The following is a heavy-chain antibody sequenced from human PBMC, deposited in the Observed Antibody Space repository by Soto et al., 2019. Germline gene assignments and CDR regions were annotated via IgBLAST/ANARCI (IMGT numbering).Heavy chain of an antibody. V-gene: IGHV4-59*01. CDR2: IYYSGST. Sequence: SSETLSLTCTVSGGSISSYYWSWIRQPPGKGLEWIGYIYYSGSTNYNPSLKSRVTISVDTSKNQFSLKLSSVTAADTAVYYCARDQVPGQQLSRFDPWAQGTLVTVSS. CDR1: GGSISSYY. J-gene: IGHJ5*02. D-gene: IGHD6-13*01. CDR3: ARDQVPGQQLSRFDP.